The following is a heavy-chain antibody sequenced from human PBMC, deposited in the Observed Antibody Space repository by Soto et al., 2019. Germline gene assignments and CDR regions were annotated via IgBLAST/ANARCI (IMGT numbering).Heavy chain of an antibody. Sequence: GGSLRLSCAASGFTFSSYGVHWVRQAPGKGLEWVAVIWYDGSNKYYADSVKGRFTISRDNSKNTLYLQMNSLRAEDTAVYYCARRSYDFWSGYSQYYYGMDVWGQGTTVTVSS. CDR1: GFTFSSYG. D-gene: IGHD3-3*01. CDR2: IWYDGSNK. J-gene: IGHJ6*02. V-gene: IGHV3-33*01. CDR3: ARRSYDFWSGYSQYYYGMDV.